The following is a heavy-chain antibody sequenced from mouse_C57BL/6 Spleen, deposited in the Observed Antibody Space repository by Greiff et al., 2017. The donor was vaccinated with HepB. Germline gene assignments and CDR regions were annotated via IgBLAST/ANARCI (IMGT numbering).Heavy chain of an antibody. CDR1: GYTFTSYW. CDR3: AREENPWYCDV. V-gene: IGHV1-55*01. Sequence: QVQLQQPGAELVKPGASVKMSCKASGYTFTSYWITWVKQRPGPGLEWIGDIYPGSGSTNYNEKFTSKATLTVATSSSTAYMQLSSLTSEDSAVYYCAREENPWYCDVWGKGTTVNVAA. CDR2: IYPGSGST. J-gene: IGHJ1*03.